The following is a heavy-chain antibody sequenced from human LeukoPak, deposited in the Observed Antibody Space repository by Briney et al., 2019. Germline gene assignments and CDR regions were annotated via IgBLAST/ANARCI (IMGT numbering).Heavy chain of an antibody. D-gene: IGHD2-15*01. J-gene: IGHJ4*02. Sequence: ASVKVSCKASGYTVTGYYMIWVRQAPGQGLEWMGWINPKSGGTNYAQKFQGRVTMTRDTSTSTAYMELSRLRSDDTAVYYCARVYLGYCSGGSCYSGFDYWGQGTLVTVSS. V-gene: IGHV1-2*02. CDR3: ARVYLGYCSGGSCYSGFDY. CDR1: GYTVTGYY. CDR2: INPKSGGT.